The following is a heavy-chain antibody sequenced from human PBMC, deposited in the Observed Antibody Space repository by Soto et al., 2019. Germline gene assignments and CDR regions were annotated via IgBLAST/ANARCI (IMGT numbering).Heavy chain of an antibody. J-gene: IGHJ6*02. D-gene: IGHD3-10*01. V-gene: IGHV1-69*13. CDR2: IIPIFGTA. Sequence: SVKVSCKASGGTFSSYAISWVRQAPGQGLEWMGGIIPIFGTANYAQKFQGRVTITADESTSTAYMELSSLRSEDTAVYYCARGARELLHTYYYYRMDVWGQGTTVTVSS. CDR1: GGTFSSYA. CDR3: ARGARELLHTYYYYRMDV.